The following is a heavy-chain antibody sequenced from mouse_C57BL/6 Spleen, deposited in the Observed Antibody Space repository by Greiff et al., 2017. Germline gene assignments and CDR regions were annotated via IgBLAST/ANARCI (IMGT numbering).Heavy chain of an antibody. D-gene: IGHD2-5*01. V-gene: IGHV1-62-2*01. CDR1: GYTFTEYT. J-gene: IGHJ4*01. CDR2: FYPGSGSI. Sequence: QVHVKQSGAELVKPGASVKLSCKASGYTFTEYTIHWVKQRSGQGLEWIGWFYPGSGSIKYNENFKDKATLTADKSSSTVYMERRRLTSEDSAVYFCARHKTYYSNWGAMDYWGQGTSVTVSS. CDR3: ARHKTYYSNWGAMDY.